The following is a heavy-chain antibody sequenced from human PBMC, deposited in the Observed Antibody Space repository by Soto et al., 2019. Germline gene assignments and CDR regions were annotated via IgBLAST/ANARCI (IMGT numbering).Heavy chain of an antibody. Sequence: GASVKVSCKASGYTFTSYGISWVRQAPGQGLEWMGWISAYNGNTNYAQKLQGRVTMTTDTSTSTAYMELRSLRSDDTAVYYCARDLQLWVSSSPDYWGQGTLVTVSS. J-gene: IGHJ4*02. CDR1: GYTFTSYG. CDR2: ISAYNGNT. D-gene: IGHD6-6*01. CDR3: ARDLQLWVSSSPDY. V-gene: IGHV1-18*01.